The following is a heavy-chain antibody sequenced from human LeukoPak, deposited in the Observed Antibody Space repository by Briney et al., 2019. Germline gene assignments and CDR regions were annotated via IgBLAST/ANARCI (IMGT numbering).Heavy chain of an antibody. J-gene: IGHJ6*02. D-gene: IGHD4-17*01. CDR1: GGSVTSNNFH. V-gene: IGHV4-39*07. CDR2: INHSGST. CDR3: ARTHDYGDFPYYYYYGMDV. Sequence: SETLFLTCNVSGGSVTSNNFHWGWIRQPPGKGLEWIGEINHSGSTNYNPSLKSRVTISVDTSKNQFSLKLSSVTAADTAVYYCARTHDYGDFPYYYYYGMDVWGQGTTVTVSS.